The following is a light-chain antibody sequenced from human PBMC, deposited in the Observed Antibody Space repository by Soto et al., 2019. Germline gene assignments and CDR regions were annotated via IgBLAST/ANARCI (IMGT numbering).Light chain of an antibody. V-gene: IGKV3-20*01. CDR3: QQYGDSPIT. CDR2: GAP. CDR1: QSVSTGY. Sequence: EIVLTQSPGTLSLSPGERATLSCRASQSVSTGYLAWYRQKPGQAPRLLIYGAPSRATGITDRFSGSGSLTDFTLTISRLETEDFAVYYCQQYGDSPITFGQGTRLEIK. J-gene: IGKJ5*01.